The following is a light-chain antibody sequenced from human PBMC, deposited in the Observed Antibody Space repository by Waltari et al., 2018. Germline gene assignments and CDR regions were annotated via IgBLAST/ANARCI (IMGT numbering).Light chain of an antibody. CDR3: QQYYSAPLT. V-gene: IGKV1-5*03. CDR2: EAS. J-gene: IGKJ4*01. CDR1: QSISNW. Sequence: DIQMTQSPSTLSASIGDRVTITCRASQSISNWLAWYQQKPGKAPKLRIYEASVLESGVPSRFSGGGSGSEFTLTISSLQAEDVAVYYCQQYYSAPLTFGGGTKVEIK.